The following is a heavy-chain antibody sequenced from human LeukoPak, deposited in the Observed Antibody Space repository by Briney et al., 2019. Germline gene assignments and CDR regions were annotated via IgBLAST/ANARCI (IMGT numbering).Heavy chain of an antibody. Sequence: ASVKVSCKTSGYTFTGYYMHWVRQAPGQGLEWMGWINPNSGGTNYAQRFQGRVTMTRDTSMSTAYMELSRLRSDDSAVYHCARYFYDSSGSSSDAFDIWGQGTMVTVSS. D-gene: IGHD3-22*01. J-gene: IGHJ3*02. CDR3: ARYFYDSSGSSSDAFDI. CDR1: GYTFTGYY. CDR2: INPNSGGT. V-gene: IGHV1-2*02.